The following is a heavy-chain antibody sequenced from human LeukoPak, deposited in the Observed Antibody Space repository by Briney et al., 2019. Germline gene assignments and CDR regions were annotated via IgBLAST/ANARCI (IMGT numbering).Heavy chain of an antibody. CDR2: IYYSGST. Sequence: SETLSLTCTVSGGSISSGGYYWSWIRQHPGKGLEWIGYIYYSGSTYYNPSLKSRVTISVDTSKNQFSLKLSSVTAADTAVYYCARAWSDYGDYVAPIRYFDYWGQGTLVTVSS. CDR1: GGSISSGGYY. J-gene: IGHJ4*02. CDR3: ARAWSDYGDYVAPIRYFDY. D-gene: IGHD4-17*01. V-gene: IGHV4-31*03.